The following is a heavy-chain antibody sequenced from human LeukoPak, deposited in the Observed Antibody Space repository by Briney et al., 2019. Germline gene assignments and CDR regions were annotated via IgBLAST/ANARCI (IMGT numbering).Heavy chain of an antibody. V-gene: IGHV4-34*01. Sequence: PSETLSLTCAVYGGSFSGYYWSWIRQPPGKGLEWIGEINHSGSTNYNPSLKSRVTISVDTSKNQFSLKLSSVTAADTALYYCARGLPKHDYGDYGGTWFDPWGQGTLVTDSS. J-gene: IGHJ5*02. CDR3: ARGLPKHDYGDYGGTWFDP. D-gene: IGHD4-17*01. CDR1: GGSFSGYY. CDR2: INHSGST.